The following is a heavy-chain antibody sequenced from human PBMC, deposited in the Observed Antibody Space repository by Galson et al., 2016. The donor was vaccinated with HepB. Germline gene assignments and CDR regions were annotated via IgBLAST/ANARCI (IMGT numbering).Heavy chain of an antibody. V-gene: IGHV3-21*01. CDR1: GFTFRSYS. Sequence: LRLSCAASGFTFRSYSMDWVRQAPGKGLEWVSSISTSSIHTYYADSVKDRFTIPRDNANNSLSLQMNSLDAEDTAVYYCARDFQPWGQGTLVTVSS. J-gene: IGHJ5*02. CDR2: ISTSSIHT. CDR3: ARDFQP.